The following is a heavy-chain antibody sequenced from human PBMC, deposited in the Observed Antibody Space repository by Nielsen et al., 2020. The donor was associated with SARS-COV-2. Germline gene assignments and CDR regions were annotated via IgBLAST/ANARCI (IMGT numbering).Heavy chain of an antibody. J-gene: IGHJ5*02. CDR2: IYYSGST. Sequence: SETLSLTCTVSGGSISSGDYYWSWIRQPPGKGLEWIGYIYYSGSTYYNPSLKSRVTISVDTSKNQFSLKLSSVTAADTAVYYCAGLVVPAAKNWFDPWGQGTLVTVSS. CDR1: GGSISSGDYY. D-gene: IGHD2-2*01. V-gene: IGHV4-30-4*01. CDR3: AGLVVPAAKNWFDP.